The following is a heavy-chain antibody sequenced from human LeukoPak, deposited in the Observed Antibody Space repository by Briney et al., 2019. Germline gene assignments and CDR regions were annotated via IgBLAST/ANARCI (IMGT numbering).Heavy chain of an antibody. Sequence: KASGPTLVKPTQTLTLTCTFSGFSLSTSGVGVGWIRQPPGKALEWLALIYWNDDKRYSPSLKSRLTITKDTSKNQVVLTMTNMGPVDTATYCCAHETSRVGYPLAWRQGTLVTVSS. CDR1: GFSLSTSGVG. V-gene: IGHV2-5*01. CDR2: IYWNDDK. CDR3: AHETSRVGYPLA. D-gene: IGHD3-22*01. J-gene: IGHJ5*02.